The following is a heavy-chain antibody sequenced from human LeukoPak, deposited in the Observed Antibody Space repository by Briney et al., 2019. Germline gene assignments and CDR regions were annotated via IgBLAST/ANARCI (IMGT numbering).Heavy chain of an antibody. V-gene: IGHV3-74*01. D-gene: IGHD6-13*01. Sequence: GGSLRLSCAASGFTFSSYWMHWVRQAPGTGLVWVSRINSDGSSTSYADSVKGRFTISRDNAKNTLYLQMNSLRAEDTAVYYCARGVYSSSWSVDYWGQGTLVTVSS. J-gene: IGHJ4*02. CDR1: GFTFSSYW. CDR3: ARGVYSSSWSVDY. CDR2: INSDGSST.